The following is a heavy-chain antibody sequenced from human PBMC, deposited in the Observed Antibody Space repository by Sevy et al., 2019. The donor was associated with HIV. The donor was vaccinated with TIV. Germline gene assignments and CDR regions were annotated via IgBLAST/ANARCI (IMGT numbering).Heavy chain of an antibody. CDR3: TTDHRRDGIVVVPFEY. D-gene: IGHD2-15*01. CDR2: IRSKAGGGTT. J-gene: IGHJ4*02. Sequence: GWSLTLSCAASGFTFSNAWMSWVRQSPGKGLEWVGRIRSKAGGGTTDYATIVKGKFTISRDDSRDILYLQLNSLETEDTAVYYCTTDHRRDGIVVVPFEYWGQGTLVTVSS. CDR1: GFTFSNAW. V-gene: IGHV3-15*01.